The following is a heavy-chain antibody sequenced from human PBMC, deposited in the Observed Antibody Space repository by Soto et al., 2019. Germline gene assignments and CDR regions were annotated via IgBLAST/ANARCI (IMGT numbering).Heavy chain of an antibody. J-gene: IGHJ6*02. CDR2: ISWNSGSI. CDR3: AKDYYDSSGGYYYGMDV. V-gene: IGHV3-9*01. CDR1: GFTFDDYA. D-gene: IGHD3-22*01. Sequence: PGGSLRLSCAASGFTFDDYAMHWVRQAPGKGLEWVSGISWNSGSIGYADSVKGRFTISRDNAKNSLYLQMNSLRAEDTALYYCAKDYYDSSGGYYYGMDVWGQGTTVTVS.